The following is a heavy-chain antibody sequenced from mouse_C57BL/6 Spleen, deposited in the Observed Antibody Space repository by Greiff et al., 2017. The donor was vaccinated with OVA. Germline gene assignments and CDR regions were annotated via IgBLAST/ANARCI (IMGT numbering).Heavy chain of an antibody. D-gene: IGHD1-1*01. Sequence: VQLQQSGAELVKPGASVKISCKASGYAFSSYWMNWVKQRPGKGLEWIGQIYPGDGDTNYNGKFKGKATLTADKSSSTAYMQLSSLTSEDSAVYFCARRGDGSSYDWYFDVWGTGTTVTVSS. V-gene: IGHV1-80*01. CDR2: IYPGDGDT. CDR1: GYAFSSYW. J-gene: IGHJ1*03. CDR3: ARRGDGSSYDWYFDV.